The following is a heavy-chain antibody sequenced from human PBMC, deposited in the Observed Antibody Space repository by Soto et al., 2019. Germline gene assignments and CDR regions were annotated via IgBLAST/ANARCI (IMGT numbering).Heavy chain of an antibody. CDR2: ISSRSSTI. J-gene: IGHJ4*02. CDR3: ARDYYGSGSYPYY. D-gene: IGHD3-10*01. V-gene: IGHV3-48*01. CDR1: GFTFSSYS. Sequence: EVQLVESGGGLVQPGGSLRLSCAASGFTFSSYSMNWVRQAPGKGLEWVSYISSRSSTIYYADSVKGRFTISRDNAKNPLYLQRDSRRAEATAVYYCARDYYGSGSYPYYWGQGTLVTVSS.